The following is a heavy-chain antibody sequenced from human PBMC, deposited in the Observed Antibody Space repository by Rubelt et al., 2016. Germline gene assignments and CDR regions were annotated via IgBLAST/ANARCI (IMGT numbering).Heavy chain of an antibody. J-gene: IGHJ4*02. CDR2: INHSGST. CDR1: GGSFSGYY. D-gene: IGHD2-2*01. V-gene: IGHV4-34*01. Sequence: QVQLQQWGAGLLKPSETLSLTCAVYGGSFSGYYWSWIRQPPGKGLEWIGEINHSGSTNYNPSLKSRVTISVDPAKNQFSLKLSSVTAADTAVYYCARGRRRPAFDYWGQGTLVTVSS. CDR3: ARGRRRPAFDY.